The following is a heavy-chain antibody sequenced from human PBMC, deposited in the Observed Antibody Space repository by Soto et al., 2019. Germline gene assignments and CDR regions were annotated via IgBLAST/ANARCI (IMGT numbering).Heavy chain of an antibody. Sequence: ASVKVSCKASGYTFTSYAMHWVRQAPGQRLEWMGWINAGNGNTKYSQKFQGRVTITRDTSASTAYMELSSLRSEDTAVYYCARDPPSARDFDYWGQGTLVTVSS. CDR3: ARDPPSARDFDY. CDR1: GYTFTSYA. J-gene: IGHJ4*02. CDR2: INAGNGNT. D-gene: IGHD6-6*01. V-gene: IGHV1-3*01.